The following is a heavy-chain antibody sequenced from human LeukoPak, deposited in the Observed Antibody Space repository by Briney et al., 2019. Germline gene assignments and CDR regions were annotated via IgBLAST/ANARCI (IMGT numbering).Heavy chain of an antibody. CDR1: GFAFDDYA. V-gene: IGHV3-9*03. CDR3: AKSGSGYYFDY. CDR2: ISWNSGSI. Sequence: GGSLRLSCAASGFAFDDYAMHWVRQAPGKGLEWVSGISWNSGSIGYADSVKGRFTISRDNAKNSLYLQMNSLRAEDMALYYCAKSGSGYYFDYWGQGTLVTVSS. D-gene: IGHD6-25*01. J-gene: IGHJ4*02.